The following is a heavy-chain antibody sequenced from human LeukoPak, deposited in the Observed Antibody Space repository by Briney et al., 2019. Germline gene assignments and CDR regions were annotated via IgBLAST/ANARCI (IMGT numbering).Heavy chain of an antibody. Sequence: GGSLRLSCAASGFTFSSYAMHWVRQAPGKGLEWVAVISYDGSNKYYADSVKGRFTISRDNSKNTLYLQMNSLRAEDTAVYYCVRPEGMDVWGQGTTVTVSS. J-gene: IGHJ6*02. V-gene: IGHV3-30-3*01. CDR3: VRPEGMDV. CDR1: GFTFSSYA. D-gene: IGHD1-14*01. CDR2: ISYDGSNK.